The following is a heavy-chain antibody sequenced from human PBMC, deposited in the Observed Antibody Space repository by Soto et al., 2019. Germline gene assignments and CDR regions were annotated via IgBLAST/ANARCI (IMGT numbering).Heavy chain of an antibody. CDR3: AKDSNKYSSSLRGRYFDY. CDR1: GFPFSSYV. J-gene: IGHJ4*02. CDR2: ISGGGSNT. Sequence: EVQLLESGGGLVQRGGSLRLSCAASGFPFSSYVMSWVRQAPGKGLEWVSGISGGGSNTFYADSVKGRFTISRDNSKKTLPLQMNSLGAEDTAVYYCAKDSNKYSSSLRGRYFDYWGQGIGVTVSS. V-gene: IGHV3-23*01. D-gene: IGHD4-4*01.